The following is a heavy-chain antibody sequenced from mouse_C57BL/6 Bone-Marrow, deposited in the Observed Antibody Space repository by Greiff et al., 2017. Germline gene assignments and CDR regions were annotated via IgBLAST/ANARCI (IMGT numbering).Heavy chain of an antibody. Sequence: DVKLVESGGGLVQPGGSLKLSCAASGFTFSDYYMYWVRQTPEKRLEWVAYISNGGGSTYYPDTVKGRFTISRDNAKNTLYLQMSRLKSEDTAMYYCARHDSSYGYWYFDVWGTGTTVTVSS. CDR3: ARHDSSYGYWYFDV. CDR2: ISNGGGST. V-gene: IGHV5-12*01. CDR1: GFTFSDYY. J-gene: IGHJ1*03. D-gene: IGHD1-1*01.